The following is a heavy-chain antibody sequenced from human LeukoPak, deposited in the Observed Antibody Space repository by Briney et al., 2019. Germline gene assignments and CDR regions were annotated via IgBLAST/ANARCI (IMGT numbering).Heavy chain of an antibody. J-gene: IGHJ4*02. CDR1: GDSISSYY. CDR2: IYYSGST. Sequence: SETLSLTCTVSGDSISSYYWSWIRQPAGKGLEWIGNIYYSGSTYYNPSLKSRVTMSVDTSKNQFSLKLSSVTAADTAVYYCARDYYGSGTDYWGQGTLVTVSS. CDR3: ARDYYGSGTDY. D-gene: IGHD3-10*01. V-gene: IGHV4-4*07.